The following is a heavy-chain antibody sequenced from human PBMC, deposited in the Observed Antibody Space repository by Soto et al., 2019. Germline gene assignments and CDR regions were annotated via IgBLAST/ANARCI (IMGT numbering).Heavy chain of an antibody. J-gene: IGHJ4*02. CDR2: IRTYNENM. CDR3: ASVGGCTHVDSSFDL. CDR1: GSTFTING. V-gene: IGHV1-18*04. D-gene: IGHD5-12*01. Sequence: ASVKVSCKVSGSTFTINGIGWLQQAPGQGLEWLGCIRTYNENMDTAPQLQGRLTITTDTSTTTAYIEMTNLKFDDTALYYSASVGGCTHVDSSFDLWGQGTPVTVCS.